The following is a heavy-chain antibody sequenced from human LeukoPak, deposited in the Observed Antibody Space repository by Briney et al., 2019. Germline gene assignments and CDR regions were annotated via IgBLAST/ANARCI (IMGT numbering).Heavy chain of an antibody. Sequence: PSETLSLTCTVSGGSINNYYWSWIRQPPGKGLEWLGYIYYSGSTSYNPSLESRVTISLDTSKNQFSLKLSSVTAADTAVYYCALYPSYFDYWGQGTLVTVSS. CDR3: ALYPSYFDY. J-gene: IGHJ4*02. CDR2: IYYSGST. CDR1: GGSINNYY. D-gene: IGHD2-8*01. V-gene: IGHV4-59*08.